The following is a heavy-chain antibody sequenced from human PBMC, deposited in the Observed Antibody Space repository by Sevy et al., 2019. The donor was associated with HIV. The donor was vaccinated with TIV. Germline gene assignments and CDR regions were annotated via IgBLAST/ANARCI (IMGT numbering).Heavy chain of an antibody. CDR3: ARVNSGIVVVISPQYYFDY. CDR2: ISYDGSNK. V-gene: IGHV3-30-3*01. J-gene: IGHJ4*02. CDR1: GFTFSSYA. D-gene: IGHD3-22*01. Sequence: GSLRLSCAASGFTFSSYAMHWVRQAPGKGLEWVAVISYDGSNKYYADSVKGRFTISRDNSKNTLYLQMNSLRAEDTAVYYCARVNSGIVVVISPQYYFDYWGQGTLVTVSS.